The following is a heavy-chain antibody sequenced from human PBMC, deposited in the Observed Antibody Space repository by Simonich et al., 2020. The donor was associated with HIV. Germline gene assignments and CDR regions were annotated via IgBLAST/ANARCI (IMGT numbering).Heavy chain of an antibody. CDR3: ARLTAGGLGEYFQH. V-gene: IGHV4-34*01. CDR1: GGSFSGYY. CDR2: TNHRGST. Sequence: QVQLQQWGAGLLKPSETLSLTCAVYGGSFSGYYWSWIRPPPGKGLEWIGETNHRGSTNYNPSLKSRVTISVDTSKNQFSLKLSSVTAADTAVYYCARLTAGGLGEYFQHWGQGTLVTVSS. D-gene: IGHD6-13*01. J-gene: IGHJ1*01.